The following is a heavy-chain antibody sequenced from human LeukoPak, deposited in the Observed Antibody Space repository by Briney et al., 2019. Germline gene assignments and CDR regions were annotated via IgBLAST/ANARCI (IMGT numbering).Heavy chain of an antibody. D-gene: IGHD6-19*01. J-gene: IGHJ4*02. Sequence: GGSLRLSCAASGFTFIDYDMHWVRQVIGKGLEWVSAIGIRGDTHYSGSVKGRFTISRENAESSLYLQMNSQRAEDTAVYYCARGGIQVSGIDEFDYWGQGTLVTVSS. V-gene: IGHV3-13*01. CDR1: GFTFIDYD. CDR2: IGIRGDT. CDR3: ARGGIQVSGIDEFDY.